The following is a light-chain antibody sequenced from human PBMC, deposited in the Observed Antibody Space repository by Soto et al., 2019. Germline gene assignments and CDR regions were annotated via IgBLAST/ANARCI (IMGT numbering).Light chain of an antibody. CDR3: QQYGSPPIT. J-gene: IGKJ5*01. CDR2: GAS. V-gene: IGKV3-15*01. Sequence: EIVMTQSPGTLSVSPGARAPLSCRASQSLTRNLAWYQHKPGQSPRLLIYGASARATGIPARFSGGGSGTEFTLTISRLEPEDFAVYYCQQYGSPPITFGQGTRLEIK. CDR1: QSLTRN.